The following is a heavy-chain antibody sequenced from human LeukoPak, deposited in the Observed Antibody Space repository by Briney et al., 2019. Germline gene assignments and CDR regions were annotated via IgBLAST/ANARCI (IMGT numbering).Heavy chain of an antibody. Sequence: PGGSLRLSCAASGFTFSSYAMSWVRQAPGKGLEWVSAISGSGGSTCYADSVKGRFTISGDNSKNTLYLQRNSLRAEDTAVYYCAKVELKVVRGVITSWGQGTLVTVSS. CDR1: GFTFSSYA. CDR2: ISGSGGST. J-gene: IGHJ4*02. D-gene: IGHD3-10*01. CDR3: AKVELKVVRGVITS. V-gene: IGHV3-23*01.